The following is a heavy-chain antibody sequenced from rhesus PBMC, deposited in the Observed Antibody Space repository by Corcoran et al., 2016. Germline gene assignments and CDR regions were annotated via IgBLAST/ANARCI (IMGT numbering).Heavy chain of an antibody. V-gene: IGHV2S1*01. CDR1: GFSLSTTGKG. Sequence: QVTLKELGPALVKPTQTLTLTCTFSGFSLSTTGKGVGWIRQSLGKALEWLASIYWGDDKYFSTSLKSRLTISKDTSKNQVVLTMTNMDPVDTATYYCARSRSGYSYRNSLDVWGRGVLVTVSS. J-gene: IGHJ5-2*02. D-gene: IGHD5-24*01. CDR2: IYWGDDK. CDR3: ARSRSGYSYRNSLDV.